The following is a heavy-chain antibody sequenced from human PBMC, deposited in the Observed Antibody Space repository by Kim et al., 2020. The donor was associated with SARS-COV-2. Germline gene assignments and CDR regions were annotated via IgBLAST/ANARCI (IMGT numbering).Heavy chain of an antibody. V-gene: IGHV3-33*06. CDR3: AKDRAYCGGDCKYKYFRH. CDR2: IWYDGSNK. CDR1: GFTFSSYG. D-gene: IGHD2-21*02. Sequence: GGSLRLSCAASGFTFSSYGMHWVRQAPGKGLEWVAVIWYDGSNKYYADSVKGRFTISRDNSKNTLYLQMNSLRAEDTAVYYCAKDRAYCGGDCKYKYFRHWGQGTLVTVSS. J-gene: IGHJ1*01.